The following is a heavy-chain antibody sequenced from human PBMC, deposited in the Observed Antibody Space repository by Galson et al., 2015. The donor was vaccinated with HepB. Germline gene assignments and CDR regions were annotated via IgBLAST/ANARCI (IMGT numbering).Heavy chain of an antibody. J-gene: IGHJ4*02. V-gene: IGHV3-7*03. CDR2: IKQDGSEK. D-gene: IGHD6-19*01. CDR1: GFTFSSYW. Sequence: SLRLSCAASGFTFSSYWMSWVRQAPGKGLEWVANIKQDGSEKYYVDSVKGRFTISRDNAKNSLYLQMNSLRAEDTAVYYCARDGPHSSGWYSGFDYWGQGTLVTVSS. CDR3: ARDGPHSSGWYSGFDY.